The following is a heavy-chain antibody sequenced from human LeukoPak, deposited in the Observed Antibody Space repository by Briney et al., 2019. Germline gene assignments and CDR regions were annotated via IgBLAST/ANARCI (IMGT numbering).Heavy chain of an antibody. Sequence: SETLSLTCTVSGGSFSSSSYYWGWIRQPPGKGLEWIASIYYSGSSYYNPSLNSRVTISVDTSRNQFSLKLSSVTAADTGVYYCATVGTGYYFDYWGQGTLVTVSS. D-gene: IGHD3/OR15-3a*01. CDR1: GGSFSSSSYY. CDR3: ATVGTGYYFDY. CDR2: IYYSGSS. V-gene: IGHV4-39*07. J-gene: IGHJ4*02.